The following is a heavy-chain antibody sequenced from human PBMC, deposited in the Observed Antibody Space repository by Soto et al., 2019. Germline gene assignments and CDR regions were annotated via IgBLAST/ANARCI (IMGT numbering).Heavy chain of an antibody. V-gene: IGHV3-23*01. Sequence: EVQLLESGGGLVQPGGSLRLSCAASGFTFSNYAMSWVRQAPGKGLEWVSGISDIGGNTYYADSVKGRFTISRDNSKNTLFLQMNSLRAVDTAVYYCAREYSSAWKTSDYWGQGTLVTVSS. CDR1: GFTFSNYA. J-gene: IGHJ4*02. D-gene: IGHD6-19*01. CDR3: AREYSSAWKTSDY. CDR2: ISDIGGNT.